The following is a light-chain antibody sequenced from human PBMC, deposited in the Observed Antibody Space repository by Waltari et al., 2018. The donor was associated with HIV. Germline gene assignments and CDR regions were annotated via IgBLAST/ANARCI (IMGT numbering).Light chain of an antibody. J-gene: IGLJ2*01. CDR1: SSNIGSNY. CDR2: RNN. V-gene: IGLV1-47*01. Sequence: QSVLTQPPSASGTPGQRVTISCSGSSSNIGSNYVYWYQQLPGTAPKLLIYRNNRRPSGFPDRFSGSESGTSASLAISGLRSEDEADYYCAAWDDSLRVFGGGTKLTVL. CDR3: AAWDDSLRV.